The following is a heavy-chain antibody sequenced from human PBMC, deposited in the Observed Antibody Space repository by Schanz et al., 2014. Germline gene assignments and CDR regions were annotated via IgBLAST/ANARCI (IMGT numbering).Heavy chain of an antibody. Sequence: QVQLAESGGGVVQPGRSLRLSCAASGFAFNNYGMHWVRQVPGKGLEWVALISYDGSSKNHADSVQGRFTISRDNSKNALYLQMDSLRAEDTAVYYCARPSDSSWYMDVWGKGTTVTVS. CDR2: ISYDGSSK. V-gene: IGHV3-33*01. J-gene: IGHJ6*03. CDR3: ARPSDSSWYMDV. CDR1: GFAFNNYG. D-gene: IGHD2-21*02.